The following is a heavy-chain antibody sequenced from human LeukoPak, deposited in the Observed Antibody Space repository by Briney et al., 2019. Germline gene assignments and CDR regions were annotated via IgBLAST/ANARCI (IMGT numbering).Heavy chain of an antibody. CDR3: ARVSGSRNYYFGAFDM. J-gene: IGHJ3*02. CDR1: GFTFSSYW. D-gene: IGHD3-10*01. V-gene: IGHV3-7*01. Sequence: GGSLRLSCAASGFTFSSYWMSWVRQAPGKGLEWVANIKQDGSEKYYVDSVKGRFTISRDNAKNSLYLQMNSLRAEDTAVYYCARVSGSRNYYFGAFDMWGQGTVVTVSS. CDR2: IKQDGSEK.